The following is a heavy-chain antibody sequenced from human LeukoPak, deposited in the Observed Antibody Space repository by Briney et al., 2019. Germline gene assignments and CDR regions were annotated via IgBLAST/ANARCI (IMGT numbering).Heavy chain of an antibody. D-gene: IGHD3-9*01. Sequence: SETLSLTCTVSGGSISSSSYYWGWIRQPPGKGLEWIGSIYYSGSTYYNPSLKSRVTISVDTSKNQFSLKLSSVTAADTAVYYCASKIRYFDWSPKADYYYYMDVWGKGTTVTVSS. CDR3: ASKIRYFDWSPKADYYYYMDV. J-gene: IGHJ6*03. CDR1: GGSISSSSYY. CDR2: IYYSGST. V-gene: IGHV4-39*07.